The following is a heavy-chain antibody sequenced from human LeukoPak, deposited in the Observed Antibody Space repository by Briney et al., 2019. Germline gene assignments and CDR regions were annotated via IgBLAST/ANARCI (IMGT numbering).Heavy chain of an antibody. Sequence: GESLKISCQVSGFLFTNYWIGWVRQMPGKGLESMGLIYPADSDTTYSPSFQGQVTISADRSISTVYLQWSSLKPSDTAMYYCARQSRDGSKNRGYYFDYWGQGTLVTVSS. D-gene: IGHD3-10*01. CDR2: IYPADSDT. J-gene: IGHJ4*02. V-gene: IGHV5-51*01. CDR1: GFLFTNYW. CDR3: ARQSRDGSKNRGYYFDY.